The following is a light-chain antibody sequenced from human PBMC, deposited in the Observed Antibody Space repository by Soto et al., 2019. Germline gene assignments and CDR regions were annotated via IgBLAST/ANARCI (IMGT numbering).Light chain of an antibody. CDR3: ASYAGSRTYV. CDR2: EVT. V-gene: IGLV2-23*02. J-gene: IGLJ1*01. Sequence: HPASVSGSPGQSVTISCSGSDIGNYNLVSWYQHLPGRAPKLLIFEVTMRPSGISDRFSGSKSASTASLTISGLQAEDEGDYYCASYAGSRTYVFGSGTKVTVL. CDR1: SDIGNYNL.